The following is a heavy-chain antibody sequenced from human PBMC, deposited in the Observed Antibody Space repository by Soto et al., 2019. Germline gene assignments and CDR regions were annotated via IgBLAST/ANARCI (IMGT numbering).Heavy chain of an antibody. CDR2: IYSGGST. CDR1: VFTVSSNY. D-gene: IGHD1-26*01. J-gene: IGHJ3*01. CDR3: ASGRGLLLASN. Sequence: PGWSLRLSCASSVFTVSSNYMSWVRQAPGKGLERASIIYSGGSTYYTDSVKGRFTISRDNSKNTLYLQMNSLRAEDTAVYYCASGRGLLLASNWGQGTMVTV. V-gene: IGHV3-53*01.